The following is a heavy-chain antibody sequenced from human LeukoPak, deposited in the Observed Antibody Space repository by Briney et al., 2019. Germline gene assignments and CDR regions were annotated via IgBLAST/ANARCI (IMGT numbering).Heavy chain of an antibody. Sequence: GGSLRPSCAASGFTLSSYAMSWVRQAPGKGLEWVSSISAGGGGTYYADSVKGRFTISRDTSKNTLYLQMNSLRAEDTAVYYCAPLAATTDYWGQGTLVTVSS. V-gene: IGHV3-23*01. CDR2: ISAGGGGT. CDR3: APLAATTDY. D-gene: IGHD5-12*01. CDR1: GFTLSSYA. J-gene: IGHJ4*02.